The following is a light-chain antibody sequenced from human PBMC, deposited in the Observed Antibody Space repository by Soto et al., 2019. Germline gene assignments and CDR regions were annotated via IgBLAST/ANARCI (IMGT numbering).Light chain of an antibody. Sequence: QSALTQPASVSGSPGQSITISCSGTRSDVGGYKHVSWYQHHPGKAPKLMIYEVSNRPSGVSNRFSGSKSGYTASLTISGLQAEDEADYYCNSQRSSGTRVFGTGTKLTVL. J-gene: IGLJ1*01. CDR2: EVS. CDR3: NSQRSSGTRV. V-gene: IGLV2-14*01. CDR1: RSDVGGYKH.